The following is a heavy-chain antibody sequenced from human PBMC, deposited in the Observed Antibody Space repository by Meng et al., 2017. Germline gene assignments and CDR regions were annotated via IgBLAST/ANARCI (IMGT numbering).Heavy chain of an antibody. V-gene: IGHV1-3*01. J-gene: IGHJ5*02. D-gene: IGHD6-13*01. CDR3: ARGTGSSWFDP. Sequence: QVQLVQSGAEVEKPGASVKVSCKASGYTFTSYTIHWVRQAPGQSLAWMGWIKSANGDAKYSRKFQGRLTLTRDTSASTAYLELSSLTFEDTAVYYCARGTGSSWFDPWGQGTLVTVSS. CDR1: GYTFTSYT. CDR2: IKSANGDA.